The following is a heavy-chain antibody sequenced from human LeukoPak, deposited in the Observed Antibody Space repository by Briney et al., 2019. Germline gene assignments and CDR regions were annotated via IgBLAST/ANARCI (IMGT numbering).Heavy chain of an antibody. V-gene: IGHV5-51*01. J-gene: IGHJ3*02. CDR3: AQPTVGREDIFDM. CDR1: GSIFTSYW. CDR2: IYPGDSDT. D-gene: IGHD4-11*01. Sequence: PGGALQICCQGSGSIFTSYWIGGVRQVPGKGVEGMGIIYPGDSDTRYSPSFQGQVTISADKSIRTPYLQWSTLKASDTAMYYCAQPTVGREDIFDMWGQGTMLTVSS.